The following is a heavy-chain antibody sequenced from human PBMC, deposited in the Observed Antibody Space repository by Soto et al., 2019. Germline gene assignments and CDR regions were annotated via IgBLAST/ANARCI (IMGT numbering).Heavy chain of an antibody. CDR3: ARHTPAISISDH. Sequence: HLQLQESGPGLVKPSEPLSLPCTVSGASIRSSSYYWGWIRQPPGKGLEWIGGIYYGGGTYYNPSLKSRVTISVDTSKNQFSLKLSSVTAADTAVYYCARHTPAISISDHWGQGTLVTVSS. J-gene: IGHJ4*02. CDR1: GASIRSSSYY. D-gene: IGHD2-15*01. CDR2: IYYGGGT. V-gene: IGHV4-39*01.